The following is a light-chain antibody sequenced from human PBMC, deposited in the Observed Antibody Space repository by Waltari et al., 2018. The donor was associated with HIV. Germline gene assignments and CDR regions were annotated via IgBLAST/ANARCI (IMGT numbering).Light chain of an antibody. J-gene: IGLJ3*02. CDR1: RSDVGYYNY. V-gene: IGLV2-14*03. CDR2: DVT. CDR3: CSYTTSITFV. Sequence: QSALTQPASVSGSPGQSITISCTGSRSDVGYYNYVSWYQQHPGKAPRLTIFDVTNRPSGVSDRFSGSKSGNTASLTISGLQPEDEADYYCCSYTTSITFVFGGGTKLTVL.